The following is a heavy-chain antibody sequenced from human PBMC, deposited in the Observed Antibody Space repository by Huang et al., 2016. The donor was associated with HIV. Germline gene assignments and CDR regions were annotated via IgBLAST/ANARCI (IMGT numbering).Heavy chain of an antibody. D-gene: IGHD4-17*01. CDR2: IYYIGHG. CDR1: GGSISSSSYY. CDR3: ASRTTVTTTSNYHYFYMDV. V-gene: IGHV4-39*01. Sequence: QLQLQESGPGLVKPSETLSLTCTVSGGSISSSSYYWGWIRQSPGKGVEWVGSIYYIGHGYYNPCLKSRVTMSVDRSSNQFALKMHSVTAADTAVYYCASRTTVTTTSNYHYFYMDVWGKGTTVIVSS. J-gene: IGHJ6*03.